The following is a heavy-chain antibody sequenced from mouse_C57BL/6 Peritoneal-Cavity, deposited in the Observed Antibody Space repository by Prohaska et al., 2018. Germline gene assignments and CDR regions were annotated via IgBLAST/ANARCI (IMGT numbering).Heavy chain of an antibody. Sequence: LQESGPGLVKPSQSLSLTCSVTGYSITSGYYWNWIRQFPGNKLEWMGYISNDGSNNYNPSLKNRISITRDTSKNQFFLKLNSVTTEDTATYYCARGGFITTVVDAMDYWGQGTSVTVSS. CDR2: ISNDGSN. CDR1: GYSITSGYY. V-gene: IGHV3-6*01. D-gene: IGHD1-1*01. J-gene: IGHJ4*01. CDR3: ARGGFITTVVDAMDY.